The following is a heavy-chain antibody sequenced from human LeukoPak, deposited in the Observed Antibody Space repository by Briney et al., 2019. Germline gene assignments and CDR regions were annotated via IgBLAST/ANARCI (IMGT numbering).Heavy chain of an antibody. CDR2: IYSVGTT. D-gene: IGHD3-22*01. J-gene: IGHJ4*02. CDR3: AKGGLQGSGYSVPYFDY. V-gene: IGHV3-53*01. CDR1: DFSVGSNY. Sequence: PWGSLRLSCAASDFSVGSNYMTWVRQAPGKGLEWVSLIYSVGTTFYADSVKGRFTISRDTSKNTLYLQMNSLRAEDTAVYYCAKGGLQGSGYSVPYFDYWGQGTLVTVSS.